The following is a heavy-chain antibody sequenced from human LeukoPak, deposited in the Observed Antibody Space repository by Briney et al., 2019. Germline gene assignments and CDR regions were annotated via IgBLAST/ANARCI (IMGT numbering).Heavy chain of an antibody. CDR1: GFTFKDYG. J-gene: IGHJ6*02. CDR3: AKYMRATNTYSFFGLDV. CDR2: INWNGGGT. D-gene: IGHD1-26*01. Sequence: GRSLRLSCAATGFTFKDYGMHWVRQPPGKGLEWVSSINWNGGGTDYADSVKGRFTISRDNAKNSLYLQLSSLRPEDTALYYCAKYMRATNTYSFFGLDVWGQGTTVTVSS. V-gene: IGHV3-9*01.